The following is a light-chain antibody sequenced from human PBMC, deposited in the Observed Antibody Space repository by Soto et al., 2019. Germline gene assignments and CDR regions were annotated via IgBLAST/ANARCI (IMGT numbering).Light chain of an antibody. V-gene: IGLV1-44*01. CDR2: SNN. J-gene: IGLJ1*01. Sequence: QSGLTQPPSASGTTGQRVTIPCTRSSSNIGSNTVNWYQQLPGTAPKLLIYSNNQRPSGVPDQFSGSKSGTSASLAISGLQSEDEADFYCAAWDDSLNVPVYVFGTGTKVTVL. CDR3: AAWDDSLNVPVYV. CDR1: SSNIGSNT.